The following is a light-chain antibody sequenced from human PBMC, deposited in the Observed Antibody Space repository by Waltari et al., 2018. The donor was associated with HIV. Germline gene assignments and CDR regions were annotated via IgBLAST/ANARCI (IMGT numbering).Light chain of an antibody. CDR2: SKK. Sequence: QSVLTQPPSASGTPGQRFTISCSGRSSTIGSNIVNWYQQHPGTAPNLLICSKKQRPSGVPVRFSGSNSGTSASLASIRLQSEDEADYYCEAWDDSLNGVIFGGGTKLTGL. CDR1: SSTIGSNI. V-gene: IGLV1-44*01. J-gene: IGLJ2*01. CDR3: EAWDDSLNGVI.